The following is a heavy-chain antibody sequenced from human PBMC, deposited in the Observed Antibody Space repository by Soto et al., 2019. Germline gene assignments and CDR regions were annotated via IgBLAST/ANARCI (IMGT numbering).Heavy chain of an antibody. CDR2: IYYSGST. Sequence: QVQLQESGPGLVKPSETLSLTCTVSGGSISSYYWSWIRQPPGKGLEWIGYIYYSGSTNYNPSLKSRVTISVDTSKNQFSLKLSSVTAADTAVYYCASVGGMDVWGQGTTVTVSS. CDR1: GGSISSYY. J-gene: IGHJ6*02. V-gene: IGHV4-59*01. CDR3: ASVGGMDV.